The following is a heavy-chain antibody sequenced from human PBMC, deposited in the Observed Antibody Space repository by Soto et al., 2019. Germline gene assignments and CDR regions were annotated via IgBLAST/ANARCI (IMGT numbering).Heavy chain of an antibody. D-gene: IGHD2-15*01. CDR1: GGTFSSYT. CDR3: ARPRYCSGGRCYNNLDY. J-gene: IGHJ4*02. Sequence: QVQLVQSGAEVKKPGSSVKVSCKASGGTFSSYTISWVRQAPGQGLEWMGGIVPILGTTNYAQKFQGRVTITADEYTSTSYMELSNLRSGDTAVYYCARPRYCSGGRCYNNLDYWGQGTLVTVSS. CDR2: IVPILGTT. V-gene: IGHV1-69*16.